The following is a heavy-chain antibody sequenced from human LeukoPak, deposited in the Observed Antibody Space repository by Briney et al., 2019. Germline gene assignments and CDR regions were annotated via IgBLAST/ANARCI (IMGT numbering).Heavy chain of an antibody. CDR2: IYYSGST. CDR3: ARQPKTVIAVAGNFDY. V-gene: IGHV4-39*01. J-gene: IGHJ4*02. CDR1: GGSISSSSYY. Sequence: SETLSLTCTVSGGSISSSSYYWGWIRQPPGKGLEWIGSIYYSGSTYYNLSLKSRVTISVDTSKNQFSLKLSSVTAADTAVYYCARQPKTVIAVAGNFDYWGQGTLVTVSS. D-gene: IGHD6-19*01.